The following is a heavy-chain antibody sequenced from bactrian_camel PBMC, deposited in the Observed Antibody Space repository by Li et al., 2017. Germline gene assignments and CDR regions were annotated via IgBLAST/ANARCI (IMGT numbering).Heavy chain of an antibody. CDR1: GLNFGHLY. J-gene: IGHJ4*01. CDR3: ATDRGGSSFVGETTEYNY. Sequence: VQLVESGGGLVQPGGSLRLSCAISGLNFGHLYLNWVRQAPGKGLEWVSTINRSGSDTYYTDSVKGRFTFSRDNAKNTVYLQMNSLKSEDTALYYCATDRGGSSFVGETTEYNYWGQGTQVTVS. V-gene: IGHV3-2*01. D-gene: IGHD6*01. CDR2: INRSGSDT.